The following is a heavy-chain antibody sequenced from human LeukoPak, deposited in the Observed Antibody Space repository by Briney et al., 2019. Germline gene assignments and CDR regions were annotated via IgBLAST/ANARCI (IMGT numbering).Heavy chain of an antibody. V-gene: IGHV3-48*01. D-gene: IGHD3-16*01. CDR3: TRGLGEHGGVSDR. CDR2: IRYTSET. J-gene: IGHJ5*02. Sequence: GGSLRLSCAASGFILSQYGFNWVRQAPGKGLEWVSHIRYTSETFYADSVEGRFTISRDHARNSLYLQMNSLRAEDTAVYYCTRGLGEHGGVSDRWGQGTLVIVS. CDR1: GFILSQYG.